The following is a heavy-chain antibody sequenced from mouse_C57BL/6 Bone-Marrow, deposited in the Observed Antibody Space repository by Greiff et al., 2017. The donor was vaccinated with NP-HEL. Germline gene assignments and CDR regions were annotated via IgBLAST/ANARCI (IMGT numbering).Heavy chain of an antibody. D-gene: IGHD1-1*01. J-gene: IGHJ2*01. CDR1: GYTFTSYW. V-gene: IGHV1-5*01. CDR3: THYYYGSSLFDY. Sequence: VQLQQSGTVLARPGASVKMSCKTSGYTFTSYWMHWVKQRPGQGLEWIGAIYPGNSDTSYNQKFKGKAKLTAVTSASTAYMELSSLTNEDSAVNYCTHYYYGSSLFDYWGQGTTLTVSA. CDR2: IYPGNSDT.